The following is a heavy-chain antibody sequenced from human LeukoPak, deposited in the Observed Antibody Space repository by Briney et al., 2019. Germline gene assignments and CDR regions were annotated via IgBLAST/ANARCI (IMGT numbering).Heavy chain of an antibody. CDR3: ARGRSTYYYYYYGMDA. Sequence: SVKVSCKASGGTFSSYAISWVRQAPGQGLEWMGRIIPIFGIANYAQKFQGRVTITADKSTSTAYMELSSLRSEDTAVYYCARGRSTYYYYYYGMDAWGQGTTVTVSS. D-gene: IGHD1-26*01. CDR2: IIPIFGIA. CDR1: GGTFSSYA. J-gene: IGHJ6*02. V-gene: IGHV1-69*04.